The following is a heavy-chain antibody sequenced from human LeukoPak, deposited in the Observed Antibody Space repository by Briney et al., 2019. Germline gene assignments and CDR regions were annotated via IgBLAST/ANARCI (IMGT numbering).Heavy chain of an antibody. CDR1: GFTFSSYA. V-gene: IGHV3-30*04. Sequence: GGSLRLSCAASGFTFSSYAMHWVRQAPGKGLEWVAVISYDGSNKYYADSVKGRFTIPRDNSKNTLYLQMNSLRAEDTAVYYCARDGETYYYGSGSYYASDIWGQGTMVTVSS. CDR2: ISYDGSNK. D-gene: IGHD3-10*01. J-gene: IGHJ3*02. CDR3: ARDGETYYYGSGSYYASDI.